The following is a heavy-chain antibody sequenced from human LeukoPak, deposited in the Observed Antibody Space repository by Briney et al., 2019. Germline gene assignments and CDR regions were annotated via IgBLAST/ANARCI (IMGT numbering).Heavy chain of an antibody. CDR2: SYPSGNI. CDR3: ARVERDKSWYVVGDY. J-gene: IGHJ4*02. V-gene: IGHV4-38-2*02. CDR1: GYPISSGYF. Sequence: SETLSLTCTVSGYPISSGYFWGWIRQAPGKGLEWIGSSYPSGNIYYNPSLKSRVTISVDTSKNQFSLKLTSVTAADTAVYYCARVERDKSWYVVGDYWGQGTLVTVSS. D-gene: IGHD6-13*01.